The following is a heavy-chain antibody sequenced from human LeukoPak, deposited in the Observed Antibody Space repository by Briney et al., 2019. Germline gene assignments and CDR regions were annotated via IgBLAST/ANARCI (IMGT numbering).Heavy chain of an antibody. J-gene: IGHJ3*01. CDR2: ISGSGGTS. D-gene: IGHD1-26*01. CDR1: GFTFSSYL. Sequence: GGSLRLSCAASGFTFSSYLVSWVRQAPGKGLEWVSAISGSGGTSYYADSVQGQFTISRDNSKNTLSLQMNSLRAEDTAVYYCAKVSVSYSPGASDVWGQGRMVTVSS. CDR3: AKVSVSYSPGASDV. V-gene: IGHV3-23*01.